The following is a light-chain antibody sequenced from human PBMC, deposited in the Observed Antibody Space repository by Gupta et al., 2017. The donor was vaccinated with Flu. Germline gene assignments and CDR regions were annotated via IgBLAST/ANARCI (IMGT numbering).Light chain of an antibody. Sequence: QTTRISGGGKKIGSNNVYWYQQQPGTAPNVLVYENNDRPSGVPARCSGSNSGTTATLTISRVEAGEEADYYCQAWDDNRSRSGVFGGGTKITVL. CDR3: QAWDDNRSRSGV. CDR1: KIGSNN. J-gene: IGLJ3*02. CDR2: ENN. V-gene: IGLV3-21*02.